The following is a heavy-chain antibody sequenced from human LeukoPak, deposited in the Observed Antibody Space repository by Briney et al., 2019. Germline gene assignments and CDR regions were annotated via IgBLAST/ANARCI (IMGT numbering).Heavy chain of an antibody. Sequence: SQTLSLTCTVCGGSICSGSYYWSWIRQPAGKGLEWIGRIYTSGSTNYNPSLKSRVTISVDTSKNQFSLKLSSVTAADTAVYYCARAGRGDYVKREYFDYWGQGTLVTVSS. CDR2: IYTSGST. D-gene: IGHD4-17*01. CDR1: GGSICSGSYY. V-gene: IGHV4-61*02. J-gene: IGHJ4*02. CDR3: ARAGRGDYVKREYFDY.